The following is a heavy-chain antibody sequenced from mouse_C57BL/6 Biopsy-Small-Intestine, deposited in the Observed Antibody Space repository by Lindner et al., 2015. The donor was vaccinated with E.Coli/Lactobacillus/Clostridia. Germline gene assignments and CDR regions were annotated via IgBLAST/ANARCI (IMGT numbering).Heavy chain of an antibody. Sequence: VQLQESGPELVKPGASVKMSCKTSGYTFTDYNMHWVKQSHGKSLEWIGYINPNNGGTSYNQKFKGKATLTVNKSSSTAYMELRSLTSEDSAVYYCARPIYYYGSSFFDYWGQGTTLTVSS. CDR3: ARPIYYYGSSFFDY. V-gene: IGHV1-22*01. D-gene: IGHD1-1*01. CDR1: GYTFTDYN. J-gene: IGHJ2*01. CDR2: INPNNGGT.